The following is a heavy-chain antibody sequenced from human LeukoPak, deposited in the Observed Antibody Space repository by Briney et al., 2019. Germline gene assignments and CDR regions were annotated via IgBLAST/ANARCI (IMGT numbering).Heavy chain of an antibody. CDR3: ARDIYGSGGY. J-gene: IGHJ4*02. Sequence: PGGSLRLSCAASGFTFDDYGMSWVRQAPGKGLEWASGINWSGGSTGYTDSVKGRFTISRDNAKNSLYLQMNSLRAEDTALYYCARDIYGSGGYWGQGTLVTVSS. V-gene: IGHV3-20*04. CDR1: GFTFDDYG. D-gene: IGHD3-10*01. CDR2: INWSGGST.